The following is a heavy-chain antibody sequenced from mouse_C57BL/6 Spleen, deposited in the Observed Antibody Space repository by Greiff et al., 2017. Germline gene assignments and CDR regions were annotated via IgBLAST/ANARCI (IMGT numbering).Heavy chain of an antibody. D-gene: IGHD1-1*01. Sequence: EVKLVESGGGLVKPGGSLKLSCEASGFTFSSYAMSWVRQTPEKRLEWVATISDGGSYTYYPDNVKGRFTISSDNAKNNLYMQMRHLKSEYSAMYYCARDQVSYGSASCCSYWGQGTLVTVSA. CDR2: ISDGGSYT. CDR1: GFTFSSYA. V-gene: IGHV5-4*01. CDR3: ARDQVSYGSASCCSY. J-gene: IGHJ3*01.